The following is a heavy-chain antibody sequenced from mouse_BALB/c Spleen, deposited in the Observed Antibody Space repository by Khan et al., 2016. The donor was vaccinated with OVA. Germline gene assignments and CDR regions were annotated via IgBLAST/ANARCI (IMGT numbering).Heavy chain of an antibody. CDR3: IRSVYYAYAYAMDY. J-gene: IGHJ4*01. D-gene: IGHD2-2*01. V-gene: IGHV3-2*02. CDR1: GYSITSDFA. Sequence: EVQLQESGPGLVKPSQSLSLTCTVTGYSITSDFAWNWVRQFPGNKLEWMGYISFRGSTSYAPSLKSRLSITRDTSKNQFFLQLNSVTTEDTATYCCIRSVYYAYAYAMDYWGQGISVTVSS. CDR2: ISFRGST.